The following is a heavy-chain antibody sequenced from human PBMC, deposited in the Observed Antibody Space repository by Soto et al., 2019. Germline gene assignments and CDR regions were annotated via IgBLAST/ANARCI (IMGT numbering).Heavy chain of an antibody. J-gene: IGHJ5*02. V-gene: IGHV4-30-4*01. CDR1: GGSISSGDYY. CDR3: ARVGAAAGLDP. Sequence: PSETLSLTCTVSGGSISSGDYYWSWIRQPPGKGLGWIGYIYYSGSTYYNPSLKSRVTISVDTSKNQFSLKLSSVTAADTAVYYCARVGAAAGLDPWGQGTLVTVSS. D-gene: IGHD6-13*01. CDR2: IYYSGST.